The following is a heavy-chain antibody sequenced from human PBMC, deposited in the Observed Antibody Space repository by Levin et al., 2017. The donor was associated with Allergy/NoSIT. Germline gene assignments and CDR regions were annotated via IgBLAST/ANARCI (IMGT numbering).Heavy chain of an antibody. CDR2: ISGSGGST. J-gene: IGHJ4*02. Sequence: GGSLRLSCAASGFTFSSYAMSWVRQAPGKGLEWVSAISGSGGSTFYADSVKGRFTISRDNSKNTLYLKMNSLRAEDTAVYYCAKLTGLAVAGTRGFDYWGQGTLVTVSS. CDR3: AKLTGLAVAGTRGFDY. CDR1: GFTFSSYA. D-gene: IGHD6-19*01. V-gene: IGHV3-23*01.